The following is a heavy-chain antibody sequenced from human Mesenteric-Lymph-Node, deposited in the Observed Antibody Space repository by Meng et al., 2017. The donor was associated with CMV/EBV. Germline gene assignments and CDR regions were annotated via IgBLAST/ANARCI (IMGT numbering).Heavy chain of an antibody. V-gene: IGHV1-69*02. J-gene: IGHJ6*02. CDR2: IIPVLDIA. CDR3: ARSHEDVVPAEGDYYSGMDI. CDR1: GGTFSSYI. Sequence: SVKVSCKASGGTFSSYIISWVRQAPGQGLEWMGRIIPVLDIANYAQKFQGRVTITTDESTSTAYMELSSLRSEDTAVYYCARSHEDVVPAEGDYYSGMDIWGQGTTVTVSS. D-gene: IGHD2-2*01.